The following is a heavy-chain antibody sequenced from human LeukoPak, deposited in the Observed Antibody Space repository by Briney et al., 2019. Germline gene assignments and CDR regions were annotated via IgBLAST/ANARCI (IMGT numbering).Heavy chain of an antibody. CDR1: GFTFSSYW. CDR3: AKDPYDSSGYYLNWFDP. CDR2: ISGSGGST. Sequence: TGGSLRLSCAASGFTFSSYWMSWVRQAPGKGLEWVSAISGSGGSTYYADSVKGRFTISRDNSKNTLYLQMNSLRAEDTAVYYCAKDPYDSSGYYLNWFDPWGQGTLVTVSS. D-gene: IGHD3-22*01. J-gene: IGHJ5*02. V-gene: IGHV3-23*01.